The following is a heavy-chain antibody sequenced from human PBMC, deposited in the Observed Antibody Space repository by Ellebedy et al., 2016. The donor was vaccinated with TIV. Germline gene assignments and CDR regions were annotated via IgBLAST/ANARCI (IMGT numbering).Heavy chain of an antibody. CDR2: LWYDGSSK. Sequence: GESLKISCAASGFTFSSYGMHWVRQAPGKGLEWVAVLWYDGSSKYYADSVKGRFTISRDNSKNTLYLQMNSLRDEDTAVYYCAREILGYCSGGSCLLGTYYYYGMDVWGQGTTVTVSS. CDR1: GFTFSSYG. J-gene: IGHJ6*02. CDR3: AREILGYCSGGSCLLGTYYYYGMDV. D-gene: IGHD2-15*01. V-gene: IGHV3-33*08.